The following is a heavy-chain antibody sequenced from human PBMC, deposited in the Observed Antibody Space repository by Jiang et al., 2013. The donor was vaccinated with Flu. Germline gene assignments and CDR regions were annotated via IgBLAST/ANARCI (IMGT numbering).Heavy chain of an antibody. V-gene: IGHV4-39*01. CDR2: IYYSGST. Sequence: VSGGSISSSSYVLGLDPPAPGKGLEWIGSIYYSGSTYYNPSLKSRVTISVDTSKNQFSLKLSSVTAADTAVYYCARLNKWELHIDYWGQGTLVTVSS. J-gene: IGHJ4*02. CDR3: ARLNKWELHIDY. D-gene: IGHD1-26*01. CDR1: GGSISSSSYV.